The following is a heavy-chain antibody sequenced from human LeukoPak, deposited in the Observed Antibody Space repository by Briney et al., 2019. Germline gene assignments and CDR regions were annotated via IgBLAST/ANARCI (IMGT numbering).Heavy chain of an antibody. J-gene: IGHJ4*02. V-gene: IGHV1-18*01. D-gene: IGHD1-26*01. CDR3: AIIVGATEAIDY. CDR1: GYTFTSYG. CDR2: ISAYNGNT. Sequence: ASVKVSCKASGYTFTSYGISWVRQAPGQGLEWMGWISAYNGNTNYAQKLQGRVTMTTDTSTSTACMELRSLRSDDTAVYYCAIIVGATEAIDYWGQGTLVTVSS.